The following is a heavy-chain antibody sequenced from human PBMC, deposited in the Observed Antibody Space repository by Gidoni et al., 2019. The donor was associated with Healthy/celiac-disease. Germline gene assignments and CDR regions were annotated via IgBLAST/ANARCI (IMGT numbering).Heavy chain of an antibody. Sequence: QVTLKESGPVLVKPTETLTLTCPVSGFSLSNARMGVSWIRQPPGKALQWLAHIFSNDEKSYRTALKSMLTISKDTSKSQVVLTMTNMDPVDTATYYCALYQRWLQDFDYWGQGTLVTVSS. CDR3: ALYQRWLQDFDY. D-gene: IGHD5-12*01. CDR2: IFSNDEK. CDR1: GFSLSNARMG. J-gene: IGHJ4*02. V-gene: IGHV2-26*01.